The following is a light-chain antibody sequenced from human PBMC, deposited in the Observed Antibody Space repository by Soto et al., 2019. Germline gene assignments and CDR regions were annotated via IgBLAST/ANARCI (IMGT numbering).Light chain of an antibody. CDR1: QSVSKY. J-gene: IGKJ5*01. CDR2: DAS. V-gene: IGKV3-11*01. CDR3: QQRATRVT. Sequence: EIVLTQSPATLSLSPGERATLSCRASQSVSKYLAWFQQKPGQPPRLLIYDASIRATGIPARFSGSGSETDFTLTISSLESEDSAIYYCQQRATRVTFGQGTRLEIK.